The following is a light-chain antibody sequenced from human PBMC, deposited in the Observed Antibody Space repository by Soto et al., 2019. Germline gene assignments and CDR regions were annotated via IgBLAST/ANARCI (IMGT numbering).Light chain of an antibody. CDR3: QQYNNSHQT. J-gene: IGKJ2*01. Sequence: EIVMTQSPGTLSVSPGERATLSCRASQSVSSNLAWYQQKPGQAPRLLIYGASTRATGIPARFSGSGSGTEFTLTISSLQSEDFAVYYCQQYNNSHQTFGQGTKVDIK. CDR2: GAS. CDR1: QSVSSN. V-gene: IGKV3-15*01.